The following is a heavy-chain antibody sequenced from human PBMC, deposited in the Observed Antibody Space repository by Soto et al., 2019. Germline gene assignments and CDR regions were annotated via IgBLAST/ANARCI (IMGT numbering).Heavy chain of an antibody. CDR3: ARPRLFYGDYGDAFDI. V-gene: IGHV1-2*06. CDR2: INPNTGDT. J-gene: IGHJ3*02. Sequence: QVRLVQSGAEVKKPGASVRVSCKASGYTFTAHYLHWVRQAPGQGLEWMGRINPNTGDTSYPQKFQGRVTVSSATSISTAYMDLSGLRSEDTAIYYCARPRLFYGDYGDAFDIWGQGTMVTVSS. CDR1: GYTFTAHY. D-gene: IGHD4-17*01.